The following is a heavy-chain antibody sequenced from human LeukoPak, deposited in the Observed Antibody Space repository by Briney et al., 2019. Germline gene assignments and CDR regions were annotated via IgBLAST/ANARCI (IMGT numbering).Heavy chain of an antibody. CDR1: GFPFSSYW. Sequence: PGGSLRLSCVASGFPFSSYWMTWVRQAPGKGLEWVAVISYDGSNKYYADSVKGRFTISRDNSKNTLYLQMNSLRAEDTAVYYCASLGVVGAPNAFDIWGQGTMVTVSS. J-gene: IGHJ3*02. D-gene: IGHD1-26*01. CDR3: ASLGVVGAPNAFDI. CDR2: ISYDGSNK. V-gene: IGHV3-30-3*01.